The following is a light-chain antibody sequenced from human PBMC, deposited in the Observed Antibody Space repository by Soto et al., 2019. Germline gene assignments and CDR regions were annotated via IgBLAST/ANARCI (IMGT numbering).Light chain of an antibody. CDR3: ATWDDSLSGPRVV. CDR2: RNN. Sequence: QSVLTQSPSASGTPGQRVTISCSGSSSNIGSNYVSWYQQLPGTAPKLLIYRNNHRPSGVPDRFSGSKSGTSASLAISGLRSEDEADYYCATWDDSLSGPRVVFGGGTKLTVL. CDR1: SSNIGSNY. J-gene: IGLJ2*01. V-gene: IGLV1-47*01.